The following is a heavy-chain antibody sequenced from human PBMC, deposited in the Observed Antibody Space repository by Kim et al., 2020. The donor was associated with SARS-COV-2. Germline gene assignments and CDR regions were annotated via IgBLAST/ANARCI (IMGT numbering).Heavy chain of an antibody. V-gene: IGHV3-15*01. D-gene: IGHD4-17*01. Sequence: YAAPVKGRFTISRDDSKNTLYLQMNSLKTEDTAVYYCTTDLDYGDFVFDYWGQGTLVTVSS. J-gene: IGHJ4*02. CDR3: TTDLDYGDFVFDY.